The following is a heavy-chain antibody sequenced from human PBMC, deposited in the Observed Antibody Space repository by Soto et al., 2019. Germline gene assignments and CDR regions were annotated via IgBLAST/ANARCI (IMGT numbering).Heavy chain of an antibody. CDR2: ISIYNGNT. CDR1: GYRFTSYG. J-gene: IGHJ5*01. CDR3: AREDTIYGVHMMNWFDS. D-gene: IGHD3-3*01. Sequence: QVQLVQSGPEGKKPGAAVRVSCKASGYRFTSYGINWVRQAPGQGLQWMGWISIYNGNTRYAQNFQGRVTLTRDTSTNTTYMDLRTLTSDDTAVYYCAREDTIYGVHMMNWFDSWGQGTLVTVSS. V-gene: IGHV1-18*01.